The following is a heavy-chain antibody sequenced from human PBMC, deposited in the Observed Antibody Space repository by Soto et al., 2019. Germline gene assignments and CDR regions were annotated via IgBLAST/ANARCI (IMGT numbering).Heavy chain of an antibody. V-gene: IGHV4-30-4*01. CDR2: IYYSGST. D-gene: IGHD3-10*01. Sequence: PSETLSLTCTASGGSISSVDYYWRWIRQPPGKGLEWIGYIYYSGSTYYNPSLKSRVTISVDTSKNQFSLKLSSVTAADTAVYYCASKYYYGSEEDYYYYGMDVWGQGTTVTVSS. J-gene: IGHJ6*02. CDR3: ASKYYYGSEEDYYYYGMDV. CDR1: GGSISSVDYY.